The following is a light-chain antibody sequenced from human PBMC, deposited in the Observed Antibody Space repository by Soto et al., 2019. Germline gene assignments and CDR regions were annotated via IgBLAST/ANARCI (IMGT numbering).Light chain of an antibody. V-gene: IGKV4-1*01. CDR3: QQYYSTPWT. J-gene: IGKJ1*01. CDR2: WAS. CDR1: QSVLYSSNNKNY. Sequence: DIVMTQSPDSLAVSLGERATINCKSSQSVLYSSNNKNYLAWYQQKPGQPPKLLIYWASTRESGVPERFGGSGSGTDFTLTISSLQAEDVAVYYCQQYYSTPWTFGQGTKVEIK.